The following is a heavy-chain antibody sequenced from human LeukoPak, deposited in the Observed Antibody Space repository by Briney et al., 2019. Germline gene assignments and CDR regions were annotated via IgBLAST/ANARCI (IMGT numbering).Heavy chain of an antibody. CDR3: ARYTDSSWYVGYFDY. Sequence: SSETLSLTCTVSGGSISSSSYYWGWIRQPPGKGLEWIGSIYYSGSTYYNPSLKSRVTISVDTSKNQFSLKLSSVTAADTAVYYCARYTDSSWYVGYFDYWGQGTLVTVSS. J-gene: IGHJ4*02. CDR1: GGSISSSSYY. CDR2: IYYSGST. D-gene: IGHD6-13*01. V-gene: IGHV4-39*01.